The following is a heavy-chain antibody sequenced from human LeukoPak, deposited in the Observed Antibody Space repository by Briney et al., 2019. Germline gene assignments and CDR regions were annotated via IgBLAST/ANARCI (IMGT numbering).Heavy chain of an antibody. Sequence: GRSLILSCAVYGFPFDDYVMHWVRRARGRGLGWVSGINWKSGSIGYADSVKARFNISRDNAKNSLYLQMNSLRAEDTALYYCAKDNTPSPAYFCSWSKGGGWDYCDYWGQGTLVTVSS. CDR1: GFPFDDYV. V-gene: IGHV3-9*01. CDR3: AKDNTPSPAYFCSWSKGGGWDYCDY. J-gene: IGHJ4*02. CDR2: INWKSGSI. D-gene: IGHD6-13*01.